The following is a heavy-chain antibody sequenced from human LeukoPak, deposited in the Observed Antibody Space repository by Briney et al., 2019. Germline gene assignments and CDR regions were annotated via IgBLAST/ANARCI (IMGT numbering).Heavy chain of an antibody. CDR3: ARGERGGFDL. CDR2: ISNDGRNQ. CDR1: GFPFSDYA. Sequence: PGRSLRLSCAASGFPFSDYAMHWVRQPPGKGLEWVAVISNDGRNQYYADSVKGRFTISRDNGKNTLYLQMSSLRAEDTAVYYCARGERGGFDLWGRGTVVTVSS. D-gene: IGHD1-1*01. J-gene: IGHJ3*01. V-gene: IGHV3-30*04.